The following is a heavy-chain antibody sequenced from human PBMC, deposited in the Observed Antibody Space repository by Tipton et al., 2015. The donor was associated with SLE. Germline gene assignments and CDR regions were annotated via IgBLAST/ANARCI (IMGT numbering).Heavy chain of an antibody. CDR1: GGSISSSNW. Sequence: TLSLTCAVSGGSISSSNWWSWVRQPPGKGLEWIGEINHSGSTNYNPSLKSRVTISVDTSKNQFSLKLSSVTAADTAVYYCASSLGSSYWFDYWGQGTLVTVSS. J-gene: IGHJ4*02. V-gene: IGHV4-4*02. CDR3: ASSLGSSYWFDY. CDR2: INHSGST. D-gene: IGHD2-15*01.